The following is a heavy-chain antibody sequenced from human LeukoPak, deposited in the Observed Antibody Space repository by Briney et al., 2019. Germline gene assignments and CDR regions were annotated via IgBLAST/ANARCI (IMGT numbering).Heavy chain of an antibody. CDR1: GGSISSCSYY. Sequence: KASETLSLTCTVSGGSISSCSYYWSWIRQPPGKGLEWIGEINHSGSTNYNPSLKSRVTISVDTSKNQFSLKLSSVTAADTAVYYCARQKAARPDYWGQGTLLTVSS. CDR2: INHSGST. J-gene: IGHJ4*02. D-gene: IGHD6-6*01. CDR3: ARQKAARPDY. V-gene: IGHV4-39*01.